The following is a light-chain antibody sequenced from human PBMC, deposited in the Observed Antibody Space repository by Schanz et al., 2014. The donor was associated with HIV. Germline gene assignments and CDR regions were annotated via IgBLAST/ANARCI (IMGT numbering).Light chain of an antibody. CDR2: GAS. V-gene: IGKV3-20*01. J-gene: IGKJ3*01. Sequence: EVELTQSPGTLSLSPGERATLSCRASQSISSGYLAWYQQRPGQAPRLLIYGASSRATGIPDRFSGSGSGTDFTLTISRLEPEDFAVYYCQHYGSSFGPGTKVDIK. CDR1: QSISSGY. CDR3: QHYGSS.